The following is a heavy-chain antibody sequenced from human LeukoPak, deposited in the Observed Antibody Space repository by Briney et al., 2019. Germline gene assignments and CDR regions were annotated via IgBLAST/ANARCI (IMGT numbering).Heavy chain of an antibody. V-gene: IGHV3-7*01. CDR2: IKQDGSEK. CDR1: GFTFSSYW. D-gene: IGHD1-26*01. CDR3: ARLRGSNWFDP. J-gene: IGHJ5*02. Sequence: AGGSLRLSCAASGFTFSSYWMSWVRQAPGKGLEWVANIKQDGSEKYYVDSVKGRFTISRDSAKNSLYLQMNSLRAEDTAVYYCARLRGSNWFDPWGQGTLVTVSS.